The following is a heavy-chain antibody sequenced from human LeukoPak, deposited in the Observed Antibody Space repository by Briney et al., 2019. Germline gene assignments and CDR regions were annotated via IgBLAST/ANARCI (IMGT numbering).Heavy chain of an antibody. D-gene: IGHD6-13*01. CDR2: INPNSGGT. CDR3: ARARTPGIAADPFDY. V-gene: IGHV1-2*02. CDR1: GYTFTGYY. Sequence: ASVKVSSKASGYTFTGYYMHWVRQAPGQGLEWMGWINPNSGGTNYAQKFQGRVTMTRDTSISTAYMELSRLRSDDTAVYYCARARTPGIAADPFDYWGQGTLVTVSS. J-gene: IGHJ4*02.